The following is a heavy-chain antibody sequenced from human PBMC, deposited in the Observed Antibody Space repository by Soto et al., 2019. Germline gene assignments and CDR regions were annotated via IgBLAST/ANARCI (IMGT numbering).Heavy chain of an antibody. V-gene: IGHV1-3*01. Sequence: ASVKVFCKASGCTFTSYAMHWVRQAPGQRLEWMGWINAGNGNTKYSQKFQGRVTITRDTSASTAYMELSSLRSEDTAVYYCARAPRSYYYDSSGSHAFDIWGQGTMVTVSS. J-gene: IGHJ3*02. CDR2: INAGNGNT. CDR3: ARAPRSYYYDSSGSHAFDI. CDR1: GCTFTSYA. D-gene: IGHD3-22*01.